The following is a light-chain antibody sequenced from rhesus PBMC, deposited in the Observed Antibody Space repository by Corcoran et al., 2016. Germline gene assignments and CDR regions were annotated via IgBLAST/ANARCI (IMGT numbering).Light chain of an antibody. V-gene: IGKV3-24*04. J-gene: IGKJ3*01. Sequence: ETVVTQSPATLSLSPGERATLSCRVSLRVGSYLAWYQHKPGQAPRLLIYGASSRATGIPDRFSSSGSGTDFTLTISSLEPEAVGVYYCQRSSNLFTFGPGAKLDIK. CDR3: QRSSNLFT. CDR2: GAS. CDR1: LRVGSY.